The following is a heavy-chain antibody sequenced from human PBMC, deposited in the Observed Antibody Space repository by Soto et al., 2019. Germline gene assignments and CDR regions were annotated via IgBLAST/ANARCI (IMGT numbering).Heavy chain of an antibody. V-gene: IGHV1-2*02. CDR3: GRELGYSYYYYYAMDV. CDR1: GYTFSGYY. CDR2: INPNTGGT. Sequence: ASVKVSCKASGYTFSGYYMHWVRQALGQGLEWMGWINPNTGGTNYAQKFQGRVTMTREMSISTAYMELSSLRSDDTAVYYCGRELGYSYYYYYAMDVWGQGTTVTVSS. J-gene: IGHJ6*02. D-gene: IGHD2-21*01.